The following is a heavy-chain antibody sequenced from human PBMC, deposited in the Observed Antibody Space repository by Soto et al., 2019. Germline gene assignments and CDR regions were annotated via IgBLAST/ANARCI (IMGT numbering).Heavy chain of an antibody. CDR1: GFSLSTSGVG. D-gene: IGHD3-16*02. Sequence: SGPTLVNPPQTLTLTCTFSGFSLSTSGVGVGWIRQPPGKALEWLALIYWDDDKRYSPSLKSRLTITKDTSKNQVVLTMTNMDPVDTATYYCAHGVLGGELSTYYYYYGMDVWGQGTTVTVSS. J-gene: IGHJ6*02. CDR3: AHGVLGGELSTYYYYYGMDV. V-gene: IGHV2-5*02. CDR2: IYWDDDK.